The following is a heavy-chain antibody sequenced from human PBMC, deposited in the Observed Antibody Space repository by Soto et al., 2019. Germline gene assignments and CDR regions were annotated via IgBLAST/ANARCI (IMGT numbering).Heavy chain of an antibody. J-gene: IGHJ1*01. CDR3: ARSRTTVTPSGFQH. CDR1: GGSIRTYY. D-gene: IGHD4-17*01. Sequence: PSETLSLTCTVSGGSIRTYYWSWIRQPPGKGLEWIGYIYYTGGSPNYNPSLKSRVAISVDTSKNQFSLKLSSVTAADTAVYYCARSRTTVTPSGFQHWGQGTLVTVSS. V-gene: IGHV4-59*01. CDR2: IYYTGGSP.